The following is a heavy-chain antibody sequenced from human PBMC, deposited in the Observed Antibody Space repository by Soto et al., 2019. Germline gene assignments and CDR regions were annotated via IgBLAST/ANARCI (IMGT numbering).Heavy chain of an antibody. CDR1: GDSVSSNSAA. V-gene: IGHV6-1*01. CDR2: TYYRSKWYN. J-gene: IGHJ6*03. D-gene: IGHD6-13*01. CDR3: ARLVARIAAAGLGGNYYYMDV. Sequence: QVQLQQSGPGLVKPSQTLSLTCAISGDSVSSNSAAWNWIRQSPSRGLEWLGRTYYRSKWYNDYAVSVKSRITSNPDTSKNQFSLQLNSVTPEDTAVYYCARLVARIAAAGLGGNYYYMDVWGKGTTVTVSS.